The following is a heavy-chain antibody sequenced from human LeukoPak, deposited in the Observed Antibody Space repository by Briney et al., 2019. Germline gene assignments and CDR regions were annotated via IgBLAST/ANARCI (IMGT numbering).Heavy chain of an antibody. CDR2: INHSGST. J-gene: IGHJ4*02. CDR3: ARETTMVRGVINYFDY. V-gene: IGHV4-34*01. CDR1: GGSFSGYY. Sequence: SETLSLTCAVYGGSFSGYYWSWIRQPPGKGLEWIGEINHSGSTNYNPSLKSRVTISVDTSKNQFSLKLSSVTAADTAVYYCARETTMVRGVINYFDYWGQGTLVTVSS. D-gene: IGHD3-10*01.